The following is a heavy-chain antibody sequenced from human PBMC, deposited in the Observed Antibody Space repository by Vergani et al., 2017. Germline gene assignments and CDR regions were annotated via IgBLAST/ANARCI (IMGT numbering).Heavy chain of an antibody. J-gene: IGHJ6*02. CDR2: IYYSGST. D-gene: IGHD3-10*01. V-gene: IGHV4-59*01. Sequence: QVQLQESGPGLVKPSETPSLTCTVSGGSISSYYWSWIRQPPGKGLEWIGYIYYSGSTNYNPSLKSRVTISVDTSKNQFSLKLSSVTAADTAVYYCARSYGSGSYRFYYGMDVWGQGTTVTVSS. CDR3: ARSYGSGSYRFYYGMDV. CDR1: GGSISSYY.